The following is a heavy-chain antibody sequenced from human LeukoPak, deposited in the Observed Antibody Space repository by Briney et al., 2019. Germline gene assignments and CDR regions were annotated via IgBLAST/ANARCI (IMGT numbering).Heavy chain of an antibody. J-gene: IGHJ4*02. CDR3: ARGYYDSSGYYRFDY. CDR1: GGSISSYY. Sequence: SETLSLTCTVSGGSISSYYWSWIRQPPGKGLEWIGYIYYSESTNYNPSLKSRVTISVDTSKNQFSLKLSSVTAADTAVYYCARGYYDSSGYYRFDYWGQGTLVTVSS. D-gene: IGHD3-22*01. CDR2: IYYSEST. V-gene: IGHV4-59*01.